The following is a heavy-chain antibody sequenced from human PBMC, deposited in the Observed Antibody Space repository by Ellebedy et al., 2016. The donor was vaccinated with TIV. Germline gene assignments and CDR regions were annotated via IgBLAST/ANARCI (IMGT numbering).Heavy chain of an antibody. J-gene: IGHJ4*02. D-gene: IGHD6-19*01. CDR3: AGGYSSGWTDY. CDR1: GGSISSYY. Sequence: MPSETLSLTCTVSGGSISSYYWSWIRQPAGKGLEWIGCIYTSGSTNYNPSLQSRVTMSVDTSKNQFSLKLSSVTAADTAVYYCAGGYSSGWTDYWGQGTLVTVSS. CDR2: IYTSGST. V-gene: IGHV4-4*07.